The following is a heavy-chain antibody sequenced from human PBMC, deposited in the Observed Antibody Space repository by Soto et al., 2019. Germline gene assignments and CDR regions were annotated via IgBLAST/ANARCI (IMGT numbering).Heavy chain of an antibody. D-gene: IGHD1-26*01. V-gene: IGHV1-69*01. Sequence: QVQLVQSGAEVKKPGASVKVSCKASGGTFSTYAITWVRQAPGQGLEWLGGIIPIFGTTDYARKFKGRVTITAAESRSTVFIELSSLTSEDTAVYYCARGVGAYYFDYWGQGTLVTVSS. CDR2: IIPIFGTT. CDR3: ARGVGAYYFDY. CDR1: GGTFSTYA. J-gene: IGHJ4*02.